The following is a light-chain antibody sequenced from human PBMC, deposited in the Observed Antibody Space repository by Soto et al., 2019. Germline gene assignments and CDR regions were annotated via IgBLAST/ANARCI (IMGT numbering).Light chain of an antibody. CDR2: AAS. CDR3: QQSYSTRWT. J-gene: IGKJ1*01. V-gene: IGKV1-39*01. CDR1: QSISSY. Sequence: DIQMTQSPSSRSASVGDRVTITCRASQSISSYLNWYQQKPGKAPKLLIYAASSLQSGVPSRFSGSGSGTDFTLTISSLQPEDFATYYCQQSYSTRWTFGQGTKVDIK.